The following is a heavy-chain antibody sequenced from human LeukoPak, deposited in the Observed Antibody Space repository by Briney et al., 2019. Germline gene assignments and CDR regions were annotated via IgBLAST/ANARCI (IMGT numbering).Heavy chain of an antibody. V-gene: IGHV3-23*01. Sequence: GGSLGVSCEASGFSFNNYAMTWVRQAPGRGPEWVSTISSRGDSTYDADSVRGRFTISIDNSQNPLYLQMNSLRAEDTAVYYCAKGPRPDISVAHTLERWGQGTLVTFSS. CDR2: ISSRGDST. J-gene: IGHJ4*02. CDR1: GFSFNNYA. CDR3: AKGPRPDISVAHTLER. D-gene: IGHD6-19*01.